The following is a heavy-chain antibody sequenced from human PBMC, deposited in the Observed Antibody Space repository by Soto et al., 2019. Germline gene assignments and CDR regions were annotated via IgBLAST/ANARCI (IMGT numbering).Heavy chain of an antibody. CDR3: GVVKRRDQYSLSCYWCDR. V-gene: IGHV3-15*01. Sequence: GGSRRLSCAASGFTYSHAWMSWVRQAPGKGLEWVGRIKSRAEGETKDYGSPARGRFTISRDDSKDTLYLQMNSLRIEDTAIYYRGVVKRRDQYSLSCYWCDRWRPVTLVTV. J-gene: IGHJ5*02. D-gene: IGHD2-8*02. CDR1: GFTYSHAW. CDR2: IKSRAEGETK.